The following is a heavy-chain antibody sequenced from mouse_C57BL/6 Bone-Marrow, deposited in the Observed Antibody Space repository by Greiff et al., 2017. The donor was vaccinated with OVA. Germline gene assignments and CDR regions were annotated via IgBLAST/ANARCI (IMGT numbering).Heavy chain of an antibody. V-gene: IGHV1-72*01. D-gene: IGHD3-2*02. J-gene: IGHJ3*01. CDR3: ARGTAQATWAY. CDR2: IDPNSGGT. Sequence: QVQLKQPGAELVKPGASVKLSCKASGYTFTSYWMHWVKQRPGRGLEWIGRIDPNSGGTKYNEKFKSKATLTVDKPSSTAYMQLSSLTSEDSAGYYCARGTAQATWAYWGQGTLVTVSA. CDR1: GYTFTSYW.